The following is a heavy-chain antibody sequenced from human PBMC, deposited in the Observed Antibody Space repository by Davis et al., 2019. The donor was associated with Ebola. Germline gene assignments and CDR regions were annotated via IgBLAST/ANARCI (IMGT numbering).Heavy chain of an antibody. D-gene: IGHD1-20*01. CDR2: IHQSGST. Sequence: GSLRLSCAVSGDSMKTEFWWSWSRQPPGKGLEWIGEIHQSGSTNYNPSLKSRVIMSADKSRNRFSLELTSVTAADTAVYYCASGSWYHWAYWSQGARVTVSS. CDR3: ASGSWYHWAY. V-gene: IGHV4-4*02. J-gene: IGHJ4*02. CDR1: GDSMKTEFW.